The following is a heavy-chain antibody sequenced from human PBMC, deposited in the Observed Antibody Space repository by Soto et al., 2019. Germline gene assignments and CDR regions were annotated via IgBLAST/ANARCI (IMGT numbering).Heavy chain of an antibody. J-gene: IGHJ5*02. CDR3: ARDKRIVVVPAAIPGGWFDP. D-gene: IGHD2-2*02. CDR1: GGTSSSYA. CDR2: IIPIFGTA. V-gene: IGHV1-69*01. Sequence: QVQLVQSGAEVKKPGSSVKVSCKASGGTSSSYAISWVRQAPGQGLEWMGGIIPIFGTANYAQKFQGRVTITADESTSTAYMELSSLRSEDTAVYYCARDKRIVVVPAAIPGGWFDPWGQGTLVTVSS.